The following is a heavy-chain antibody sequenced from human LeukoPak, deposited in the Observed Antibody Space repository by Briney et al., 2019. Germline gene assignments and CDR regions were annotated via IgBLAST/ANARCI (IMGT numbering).Heavy chain of an antibody. J-gene: IGHJ4*02. CDR2: IKSKTDGGTT. V-gene: IGHV3-15*01. Sequence: GGSLRLSCAASGLSFSNAWMSWVRQAPAKGMDWVGRIKSKTDGGTTDYAAPVKGRFTISRDDSKNTLYLQMNSLKTEDTAVYYCTTGGWYASDYWGQGTLVTVSS. CDR3: TTGGWYASDY. CDR1: GLSFSNAW. D-gene: IGHD6-19*01.